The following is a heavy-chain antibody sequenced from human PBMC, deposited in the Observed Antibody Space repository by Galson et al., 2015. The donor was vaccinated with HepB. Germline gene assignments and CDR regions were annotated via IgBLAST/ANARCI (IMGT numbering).Heavy chain of an antibody. CDR3: ARTPYGDYYMDV. J-gene: IGHJ6*03. D-gene: IGHD4-17*01. V-gene: IGHV3-13*01. CDR1: GFTFSSYD. CDR2: IGTAGDT. Sequence: SLRLSCAASGFTFSSYDMHWVRQATGKGLEWVSAIGTAGDTYYPGSVKGRFTISRENAKNSLYLQMNSLRAGDTAVYYCARTPYGDYYMDVWGKGTTVTVSS.